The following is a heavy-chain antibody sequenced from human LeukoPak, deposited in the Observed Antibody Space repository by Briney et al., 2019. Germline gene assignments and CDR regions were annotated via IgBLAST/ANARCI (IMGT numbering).Heavy chain of an antibody. CDR3: ARDDVSMVRGVIVYGMDV. CDR1: GYTFTSYY. Sequence: GASVKVSCKASGYTFTSYYMHWVRQAPGQGLEWMGIINLRGGSTSYAQKFQGRVTMTRDTSTSTVYMELSSLRSEDTAVYYCARDDVSMVRGVIVYGMDVWGQGTTVTVSS. D-gene: IGHD3-10*01. CDR2: INLRGGST. J-gene: IGHJ6*02. V-gene: IGHV1-46*01.